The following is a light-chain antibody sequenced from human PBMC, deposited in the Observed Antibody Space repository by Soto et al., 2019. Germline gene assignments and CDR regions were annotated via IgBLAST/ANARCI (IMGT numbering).Light chain of an antibody. CDR2: GAS. Sequence: ETVLTQSPGTLYFSPGERATLSCRASQSVGNSHVAWYQQRRGLPPRLLIYGASNRATGIPDRFSGSGSGADFTLTHSRLEPEDFAVYFCQQYGNSPPGNFGQGTRL. J-gene: IGKJ5*01. CDR3: QQYGNSPPGN. CDR1: QSVGNSH. V-gene: IGKV3-20*01.